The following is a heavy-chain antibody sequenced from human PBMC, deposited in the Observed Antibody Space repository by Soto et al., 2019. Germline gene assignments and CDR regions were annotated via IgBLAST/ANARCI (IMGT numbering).Heavy chain of an antibody. CDR1: GFTFSSYA. Sequence: EVQLLESGGGLVQPGGSLRFSCAASGFTFSSYAMRWVRQAPGKGLEWVSAISGSGDSTYYADSVKGRFTVSRDNSKNTLYLQMNSLRAEDTAVYYCARRGSGSYYDYWGQGTLVTVSS. J-gene: IGHJ4*02. D-gene: IGHD1-26*01. CDR2: ISGSGDST. CDR3: ARRGSGSYYDY. V-gene: IGHV3-23*01.